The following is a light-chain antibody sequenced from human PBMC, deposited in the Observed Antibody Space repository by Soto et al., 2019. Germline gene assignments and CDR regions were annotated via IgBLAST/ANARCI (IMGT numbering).Light chain of an antibody. CDR1: QSISSW. CDR2: KAS. J-gene: IGKJ1*01. V-gene: IGKV1-5*03. CDR3: QQYVTAFRS. Sequence: DIHMTQSPSTLSASVGDRVTITCRASQSISSWLAWYQQKPGTAPKLLIYKASSLQSGVPSRFSGSGSGTEFTLTISSLQPDDFATYYCQQYVTAFRSFGQGTKVDIK.